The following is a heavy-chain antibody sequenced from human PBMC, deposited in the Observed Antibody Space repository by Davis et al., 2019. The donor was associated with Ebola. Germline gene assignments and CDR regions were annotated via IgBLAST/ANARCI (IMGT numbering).Heavy chain of an antibody. V-gene: IGHV4-31*03. Sequence: PSETLSLTFTVSGGSISRGRYYWSWIRQHPGKGLEWIGYIYYSGSTYYNPSLKSRVTISVDTSKNQFSLQLNSVTPEETAVYYCAREQVVVITSNWFDPWGQGTLVTVSS. CDR2: IYYSGST. J-gene: IGHJ5*02. CDR1: GGSISRGRYY. CDR3: AREQVVVITSNWFDP. D-gene: IGHD3-22*01.